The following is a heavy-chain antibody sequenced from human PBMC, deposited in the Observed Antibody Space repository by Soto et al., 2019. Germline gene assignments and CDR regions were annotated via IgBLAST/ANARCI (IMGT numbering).Heavy chain of an antibody. CDR1: SGSLSGGGFC. Sequence: AAETLSLTCAVSSGSLSGGGFCWSWIRHPLGKGLEGIGYILRSGGTQYNPSLKSRVSMSVDKSKNQYSLHLTSVTAADTAVYYCARLQFGEGFDYWGQGALVTVSS. CDR2: ILRSGGT. V-gene: IGHV4-30-2*01. CDR3: ARLQFGEGFDY. D-gene: IGHD3-10*01. J-gene: IGHJ4*02.